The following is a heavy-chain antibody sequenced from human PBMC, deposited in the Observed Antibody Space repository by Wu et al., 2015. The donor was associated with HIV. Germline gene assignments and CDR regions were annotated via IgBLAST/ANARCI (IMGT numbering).Heavy chain of an antibody. CDR1: GGSFSGYY. J-gene: IGHJ4*02. CDR2: INHSGST. CDR3: ARGATLEGDNSGYYRGWFDY. D-gene: IGHD3-3*01. V-gene: IGHV4-34*01. Sequence: QVQLQQWGAGLLKPSETLSLTCAVYGGSFSGYYWSWIRQSPGKGLEWIGEINHSGSTNYNPSLKSRVTISLDTSKNQFSLKLSSVTAADTAVYYCARGATLEGDNSGYYRGWFDYWGQGTLVTVSS.